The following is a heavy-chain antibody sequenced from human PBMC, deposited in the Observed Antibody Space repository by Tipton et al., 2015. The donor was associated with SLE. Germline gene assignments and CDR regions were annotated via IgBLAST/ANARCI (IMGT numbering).Heavy chain of an antibody. V-gene: IGHV3-23*03. D-gene: IGHD6-13*01. CDR1: GFSFRSYA. Sequence: SLRLSCAASGFSFRSYAMSWVRRTPNKGLEWVSVIYGGAGTTFYADSVKGRFAISRDDSKNTVYLQMNSLRVDDTAVYYCASKREATPGTPFDYWGQGTLVTVSS. CDR3: ASKREATPGTPFDY. J-gene: IGHJ4*02. CDR2: IYGGAGTT.